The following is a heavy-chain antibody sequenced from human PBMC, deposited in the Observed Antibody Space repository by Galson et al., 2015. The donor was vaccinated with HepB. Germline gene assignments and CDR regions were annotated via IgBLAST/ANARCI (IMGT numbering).Heavy chain of an antibody. D-gene: IGHD6-13*01. CDR2: ISDSGVAT. CDR1: GFTFSDYA. Sequence: SLRLSCAASGFTFSDYAMNWVRQAPGKGLEWVSAISDSGVATYCADSVKGRFTTSRDNSKNTILLQINSLRAEDTALYYCVKDARGSSLNWFDSWGQGTPVTVSS. J-gene: IGHJ5*01. CDR3: VKDARGSSLNWFDS. V-gene: IGHV3-23*01.